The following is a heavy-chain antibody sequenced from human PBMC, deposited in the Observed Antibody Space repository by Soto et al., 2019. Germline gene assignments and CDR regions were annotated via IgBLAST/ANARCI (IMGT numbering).Heavy chain of an antibody. V-gene: IGHV4-4*02. D-gene: IGHD6-19*01. CDR3: ARHIGVTGTRGFDY. CDR2: ISYCGPT. CDR1: GGSISETYW. J-gene: IGHJ4*02. Sequence: QVQLQESGPGLVEPSETLSLTCAVSGGSISETYWWSWVRQPPGKGLEWIGEISYCGPTHYHPTLTSPLTISMDTSRNQISLTLISVTAADSASYYCARHIGVTGTRGFDYWGQGTLVTVSS.